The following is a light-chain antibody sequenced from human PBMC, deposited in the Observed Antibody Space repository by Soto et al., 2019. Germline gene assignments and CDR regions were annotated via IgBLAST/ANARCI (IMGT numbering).Light chain of an antibody. CDR1: SGHSSYA. J-gene: IGLJ2*01. V-gene: IGLV4-69*01. CDR2: LDSDGSH. Sequence: QPVRTQSPSASASLGASVKGTCTLSSGHSSYAIAWHQQQPEKGPRYLMKLDSDGSHTKGDAIPDRFSGSSSGAERYLTISSLQSEDEADYYCQTWGTGIHVVFGGATQLTVL. CDR3: QTWGTGIHVV.